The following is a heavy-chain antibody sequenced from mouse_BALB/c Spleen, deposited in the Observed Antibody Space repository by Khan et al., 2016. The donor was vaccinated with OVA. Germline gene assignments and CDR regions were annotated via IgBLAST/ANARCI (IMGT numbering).Heavy chain of an antibody. D-gene: IGHD2-10*01. V-gene: IGHV2-6-1*01. CDR1: GFSLTNYG. J-gene: IGHJ4*01. CDR3: ARQPYYHYYVMDY. Sequence: QVQLKQSGPGLVAPSQSLSITCTISGFSLTNYGVHWVRQPPGKGLEWLVVIWSDGTTTYDSALQSRLTISKDNSKSQDFLKMDSLQTDDTAMYYCARQPYYHYYVMDYWGQGTSVTVSS. CDR2: IWSDGTT.